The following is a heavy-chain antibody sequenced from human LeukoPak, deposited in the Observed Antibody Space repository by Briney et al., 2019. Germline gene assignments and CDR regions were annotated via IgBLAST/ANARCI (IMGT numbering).Heavy chain of an antibody. J-gene: IGHJ6*02. Sequence: SETLSLTCTVSGGSISNYSWSWIRQPPGKGLEWIGYIYYTGSTNYNPSLKSRVTISVDTSKNQFSLKLNSVTAADTAVYYCARGGFSSSKDFYYYYGMDVWGQGTTVTVSS. CDR3: ARGGFSSSKDFYYYYGMDV. CDR2: IYYTGST. D-gene: IGHD6-13*01. CDR1: GGSISNYS. V-gene: IGHV4-59*01.